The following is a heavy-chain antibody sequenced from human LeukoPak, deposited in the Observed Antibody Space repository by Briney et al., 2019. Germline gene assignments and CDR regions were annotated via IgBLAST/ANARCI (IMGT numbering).Heavy chain of an antibody. J-gene: IGHJ4*02. D-gene: IGHD3-10*01. CDR2: ISSSSSYT. V-gene: IGHV3-11*03. Sequence: GGSLRLSCAASGFTFSDYYMSWIRQAPGKGLEWVSYISSSSSYTNYADSVKGRFTISRDNAKNSLYLEMNSLRAEDTAVYYCARTMVRGVIADYWGQGTLVTVSS. CDR1: GFTFSDYY. CDR3: ARTMVRGVIADY.